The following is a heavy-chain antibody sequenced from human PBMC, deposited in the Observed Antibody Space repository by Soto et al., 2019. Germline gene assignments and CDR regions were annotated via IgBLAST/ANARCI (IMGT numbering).Heavy chain of an antibody. Sequence: GWSLRLSCESSVFTLISYWMRWIRQAPGKGLEWVANTRQDGGQSYLVDSVQGRFTISRDNAKNSVYLQMNSLRAEDTAVYYCVRDGGTGWHFDSWGQGTLVTVSS. V-gene: IGHV3-7*01. CDR2: TRQDGGQS. CDR3: VRDGGTGWHFDS. J-gene: IGHJ4*02. D-gene: IGHD6-19*01. CDR1: VFTLISYW.